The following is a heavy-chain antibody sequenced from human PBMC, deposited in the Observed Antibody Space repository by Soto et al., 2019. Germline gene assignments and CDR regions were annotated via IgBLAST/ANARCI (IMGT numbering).Heavy chain of an antibody. J-gene: IGHJ5*02. Sequence: VGSLRLSCAASGFIFSSYAMSWVRQAPGKGLEWVSAISGSGGSTYYADSVKGRFTISRDNSKNSLYLQMNSLRAEDMAVYYCATPLRVFGAPWGEGTLVTVSS. CDR3: ATPLRVFGAP. D-gene: IGHD3-3*01. V-gene: IGHV3-23*01. CDR1: GFIFSSYA. CDR2: ISGSGGST.